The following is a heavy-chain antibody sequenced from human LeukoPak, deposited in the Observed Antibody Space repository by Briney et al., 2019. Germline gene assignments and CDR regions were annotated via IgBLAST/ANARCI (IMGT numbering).Heavy chain of an antibody. CDR1: GYTFTAYY. Sequence: ASVKVSCKASGYTFTAYYIHWVRQAPGQGLEWMGWINPNGGGTKYAQKFQGRGTMTRDTSISTAYMELSRLRSDDTAVYYCARSIAARGTDYWGQGTLVTVSS. CDR3: ARSIAARGTDY. J-gene: IGHJ4*02. CDR2: INPNGGGT. V-gene: IGHV1-2*02. D-gene: IGHD6-6*01.